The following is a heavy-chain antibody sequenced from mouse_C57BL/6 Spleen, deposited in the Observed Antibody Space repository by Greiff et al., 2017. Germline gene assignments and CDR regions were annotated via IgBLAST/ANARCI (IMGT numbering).Heavy chain of an antibody. D-gene: IGHD1-1*01. CDR2: ISDGGSYT. CDR3: ARDRPYGSSLYYFDY. J-gene: IGHJ2*01. CDR1: GFTFSSYA. V-gene: IGHV5-4*01. Sequence: EVKLVESGGGLVKPGGSLKLSCAASGFTFSSYAMSWVRQTPEKRLEWVATISDGGSYTYYPDNVKGRFTISRDNAKNNLYLQMSHLKSEDTAMYYCARDRPYGSSLYYFDYWGQGTTLTVSS.